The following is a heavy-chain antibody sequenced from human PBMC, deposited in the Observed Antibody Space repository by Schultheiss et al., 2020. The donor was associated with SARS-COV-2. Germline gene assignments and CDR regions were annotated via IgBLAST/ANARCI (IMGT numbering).Heavy chain of an antibody. CDR3: AREASGWYWFDP. CDR1: GYTFTGYY. V-gene: IGHV1-2*06. D-gene: IGHD6-19*01. Sequence: GSLKISCKASGYTFTGYYMHWVRQAPGQGLEWMGRINPNSGGTNYAQKFQGRVTMTRDTSISTAYIDLSRLTSDDTAVYYCAREASGWYWFDPWGQGTQVTVAS. J-gene: IGHJ5*02. CDR2: INPNSGGT.